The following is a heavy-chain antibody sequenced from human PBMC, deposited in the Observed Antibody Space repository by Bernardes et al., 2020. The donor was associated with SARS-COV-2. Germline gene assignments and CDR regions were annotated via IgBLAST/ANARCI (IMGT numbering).Heavy chain of an antibody. CDR1: GFTFTDYA. CDR2: ITAGGVDT. Sequence: GGSLRLSCAASGFTFTDYAMNWVRQAPGKGLEWVSIITAGGVDTYYADSVKGRFTISRDNSKNTLYLQMSSRRADDAAVYDCAKGGEGDFGVRNDYYGMDVWGQGTTVTVSS. D-gene: IGHD4-17*01. CDR3: AKGGEGDFGVRNDYYGMDV. V-gene: IGHV3-23*01. J-gene: IGHJ6*02.